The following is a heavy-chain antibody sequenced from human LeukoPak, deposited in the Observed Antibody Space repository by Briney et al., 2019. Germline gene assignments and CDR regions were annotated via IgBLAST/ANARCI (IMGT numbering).Heavy chain of an antibody. CDR3: VRDHVYCRGGSCYGDY. D-gene: IGHD2-15*01. J-gene: IGHJ4*02. CDR2: IEIGGDGA. Sequence: GGSLRLSCAVSGFTFSSFPFHWVRQAPGKGLEWVSAIEIGGDGAYHADSVKGRFTISRDNSKNTLYLQMSSLTAHDTAVYYCVRDHVYCRGGSCYGDYWGQGALVTVSS. CDR1: GFTFSSFP. V-gene: IGHV3-23*01.